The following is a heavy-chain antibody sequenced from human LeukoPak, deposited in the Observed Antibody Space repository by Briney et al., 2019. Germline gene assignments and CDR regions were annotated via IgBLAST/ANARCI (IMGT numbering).Heavy chain of an antibody. Sequence: PGGSLRLSCAASRFTFSDYYMSWIRQAPGKGLEWVSYISSSSSYTNYADSVKGRFTISRDNAKNSLYLQMNSLRAEDTAVYHCARSGSIAVVVPAATLVDYWGQGTLVTVSS. V-gene: IGHV3-11*03. CDR3: ARSGSIAVVVPAATLVDY. CDR1: RFTFSDYY. CDR2: ISSSSSYT. D-gene: IGHD2-2*01. J-gene: IGHJ4*02.